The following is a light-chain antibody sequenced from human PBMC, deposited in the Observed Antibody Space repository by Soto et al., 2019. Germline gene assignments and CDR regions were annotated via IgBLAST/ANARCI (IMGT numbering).Light chain of an antibody. CDR3: QSYDSSLSVRYV. J-gene: IGLJ1*01. CDR1: SSNIGAGYD. CDR2: GNS. V-gene: IGLV1-40*01. Sequence: QSVLTQPPSASGAPGQRVTISCTGSSSNIGAGYDVHWYQQLPGTAPKLLIYGNSNRPSGVPDRFSGSKSGTSASLAITGLQAEDEADYYCQSYDSSLSVRYVFGTGTKVTVL.